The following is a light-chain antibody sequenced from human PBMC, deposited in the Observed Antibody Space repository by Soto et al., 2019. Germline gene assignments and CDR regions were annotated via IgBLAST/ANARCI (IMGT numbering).Light chain of an antibody. CDR3: QQYSTSPYN. CDR2: KAS. V-gene: IGKV1-5*03. Sequence: DIQMTQSPSTLSASVGDRLTITCRANQSVSRWLAWYQQKTGRAPNLLIYKASTLESGVPLRFSGSGSGTEFTLTINSVQPDDSATYYCQQYSTSPYNFGQGTKLDIK. CDR1: QSVSRW. J-gene: IGKJ2*01.